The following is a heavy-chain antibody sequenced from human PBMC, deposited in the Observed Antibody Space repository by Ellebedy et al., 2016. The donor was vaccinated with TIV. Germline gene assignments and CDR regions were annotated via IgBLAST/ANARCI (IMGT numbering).Heavy chain of an antibody. V-gene: IGHV3-53*01. D-gene: IGHD2-15*01. J-gene: IGHJ5*02. CDR1: GFTVYNNY. Sequence: GESLKISCVVSGFTVYNNYMSWVRQAPGKGLEWVSVIYSGGSIYYADSVRGRFTISRDSSKNTVYLQMNSLRGKDTAVYYCARLSHDESEYSNWFDLWGQGTRVTVSS. CDR3: ARLSHDESEYSNWFDL. CDR2: IYSGGSI.